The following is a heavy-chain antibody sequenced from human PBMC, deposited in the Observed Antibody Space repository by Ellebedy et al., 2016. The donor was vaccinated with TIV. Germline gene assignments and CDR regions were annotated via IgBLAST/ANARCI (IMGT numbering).Heavy chain of an antibody. J-gene: IGHJ4*02. D-gene: IGHD3-10*01. V-gene: IGHV3-74*01. CDR1: GFTFSSFW. CDR2: INSDGTST. CDR3: GRVWFGELAPVDY. Sequence: GESLKISCAASGFTFSSFWMHWVRQAPGKGLVWVSRINSDGTSTSYADSVKGRFPISRDNAKNTLYLQMNSLRAEDTAVYYCGRVWFGELAPVDYWGQGTLVTVSS.